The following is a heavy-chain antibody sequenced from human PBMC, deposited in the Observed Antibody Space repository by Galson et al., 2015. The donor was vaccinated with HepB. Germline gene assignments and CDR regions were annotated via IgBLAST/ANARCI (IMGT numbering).Heavy chain of an antibody. D-gene: IGHD3-22*01. Sequence: SLRLSCAASGFTFSSYAMHWVRQAPGKGLEWVAVISHDGSNKYYADSVKGRFTISRDNSKNTLYLQMNSLRAEDTAVYYCASYDSSGYYYDYWGQGTLVTVSS. CDR1: GFTFSSYA. J-gene: IGHJ4*02. V-gene: IGHV3-30*04. CDR3: ASYDSSGYYYDY. CDR2: ISHDGSNK.